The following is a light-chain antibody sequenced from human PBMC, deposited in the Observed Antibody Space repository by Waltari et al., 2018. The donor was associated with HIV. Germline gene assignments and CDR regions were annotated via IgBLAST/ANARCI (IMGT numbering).Light chain of an antibody. Sequence: QSALTQPPSASGSPGQSVTISCTGTRSDVGAFKYVSWYQQYPGKAPKLVICEVNKRPSGVSHRFSGSKSRNTASLTVSGLQAEDEADYYCSSYAGINSVLFGGGTKLTVL. J-gene: IGLJ2*01. V-gene: IGLV2-8*01. CDR3: SSYAGINSVL. CDR2: EVN. CDR1: RSDVGAFKY.